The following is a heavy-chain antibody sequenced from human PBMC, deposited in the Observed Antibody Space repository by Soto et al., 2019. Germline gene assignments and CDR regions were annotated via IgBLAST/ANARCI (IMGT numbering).Heavy chain of an antibody. CDR1: GGSISSYY. Sequence: SETLSLTCTVSGGSISSYYWSWIRQPPGKGLEWIGYIYYSGSTNYNPSLKSRVTISVDTSKNQFSLKLSSVTAADTAVYYCARHRGGVAAAYDAFDIWGQGTMVTVSS. V-gene: IGHV4-59*08. D-gene: IGHD2-15*01. CDR2: IYYSGST. CDR3: ARHRGGVAAAYDAFDI. J-gene: IGHJ3*02.